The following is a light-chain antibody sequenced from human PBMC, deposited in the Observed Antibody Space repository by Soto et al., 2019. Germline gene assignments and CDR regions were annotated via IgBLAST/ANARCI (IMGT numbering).Light chain of an antibody. Sequence: EIVMTQSPATLSVSPGERDTLSCRASQSVSSNLAWYQQKPGQAPRLLIYGASARATGIPARFSGSGSGTEFTLTISSLQSEDFAVYYCQQYNNGPRTFGQGTKVDIK. CDR1: QSVSSN. CDR2: GAS. J-gene: IGKJ1*01. V-gene: IGKV3-15*01. CDR3: QQYNNGPRT.